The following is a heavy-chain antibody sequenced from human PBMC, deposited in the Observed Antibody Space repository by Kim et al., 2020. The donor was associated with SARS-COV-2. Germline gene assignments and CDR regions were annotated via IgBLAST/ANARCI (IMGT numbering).Heavy chain of an antibody. CDR3: ARGASDDTQMPISYYHYY. D-gene: IGHD2-2*01. J-gene: IGHJ6*03. CDR1: GGSMSGYY. CDR2: LFYGGTS. Sequence: SETLSLPCTVSGGSMSGYYWSWILQPPGKELEWVGYLFYGGTSDYSPSFRGRFNISVDTSKNQFSLTLSSVTAADTGVHYCARGASDDTQMPISYYHYY. V-gene: IGHV4-59*08.